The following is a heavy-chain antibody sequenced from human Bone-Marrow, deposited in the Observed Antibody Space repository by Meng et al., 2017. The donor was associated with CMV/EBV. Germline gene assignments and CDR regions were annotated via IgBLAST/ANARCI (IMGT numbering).Heavy chain of an antibody. CDR3: AKDRKISIAARPAVFYFDY. D-gene: IGHD6-6*01. J-gene: IGHJ4*02. CDR1: GFPFSTYA. CDR2: FYSVGTAT. Sequence: GGSLRLSCVASGFPFSTYAMSWVRQAPGKGLEWVSVFYSVGTATYYADSVKGRFIISRDNSRNTLFLQMNSLRAEDTAVYYCAKDRKISIAARPAVFYFDYWGQGTLVTVSS. V-gene: IGHV3-23*03.